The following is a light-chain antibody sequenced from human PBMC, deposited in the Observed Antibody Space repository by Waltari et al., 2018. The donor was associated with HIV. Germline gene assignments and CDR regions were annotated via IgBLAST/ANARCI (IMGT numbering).Light chain of an antibody. CDR2: GNS. CDR1: SAGSA. CDR3: QSYDSSLSSSV. V-gene: IGLV1-40*01. J-gene: IGLJ2*01. Sequence: QSDLTQPPSASGAPGQRVTISCSGVSAGSAVHWYQQLPGTAPKLLIYGNSNRPSGVPDRFSGSKSGPLASLAITGLQAEDEADYYCQSYDSSLSSSVFGGGTRLTVL.